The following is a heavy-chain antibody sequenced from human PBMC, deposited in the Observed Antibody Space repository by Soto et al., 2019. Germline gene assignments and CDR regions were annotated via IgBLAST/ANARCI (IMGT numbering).Heavy chain of an antibody. D-gene: IGHD1-1*01. Sequence: QVQLVESGGGVVQPGRSLRLSCAASGFTFSSYGMHWVRQAPGKGLEWVAVISYDGSNKYYADSVKGRFTISRDNSKNTLYLQMNSPRAEDTAVYYCAKDGNQWYFDLWGRGTLVTVSS. V-gene: IGHV3-30*18. CDR3: AKDGNQWYFDL. CDR1: GFTFSSYG. CDR2: ISYDGSNK. J-gene: IGHJ2*01.